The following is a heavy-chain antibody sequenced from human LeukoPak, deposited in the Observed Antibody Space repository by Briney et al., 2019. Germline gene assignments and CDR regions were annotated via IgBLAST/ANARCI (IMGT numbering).Heavy chain of an antibody. J-gene: IGHJ4*02. CDR1: GGPITSYY. CDR2: IDTNGNT. D-gene: IGHD6-19*01. CDR3: ARSPSSGQRYFDD. V-gene: IGHV4-4*07. Sequence: PSETLSLTCTVSGGPITSYYWRWLRQPAGKGLEWIGRIDTNGNTNYNPSLKSRVTMSVDTSKNQFSLWLSSVTAADTAVYYCARSPSSGQRYFDDWGQGTLVTVSS.